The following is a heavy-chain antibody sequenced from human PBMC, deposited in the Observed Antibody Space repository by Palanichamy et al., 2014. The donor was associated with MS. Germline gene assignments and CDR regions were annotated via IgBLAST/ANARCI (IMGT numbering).Heavy chain of an antibody. CDR1: GFTFSSYV. CDR2: VSGGGGNT. J-gene: IGHJ4*02. D-gene: IGHD2-15*01. V-gene: IGHV3-23*01. Sequence: EVHLLESGGGLVQPGGSLRLSCAASGFTFSSYVMSWVRQAPGKGLEWVSAVSGGGGNTYYTDSVKGRFTISRDNSKNMLYLHMNSLRAEDTAVYYCAKDGFRGDCSSGSCYPFGYWGQGILVTVSS. CDR3: AKDGFRGDCSSGSCYPFGY.